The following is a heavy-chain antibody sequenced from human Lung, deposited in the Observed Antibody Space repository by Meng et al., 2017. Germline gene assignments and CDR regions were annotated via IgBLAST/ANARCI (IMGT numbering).Heavy chain of an antibody. V-gene: IGHV4-34*01. J-gene: IGHJ4*02. CDR2: INHSGST. Sequence: QLQQRGAGLLQPSATLPLPCVVSGGSFSDYYWSGIRQPPGKGLEWIGEINHSGSTNYNPSLESRATISVDTSQNNLSLKLSSVTAADSAVYYCARGPTTMAHDFDYWGQGTLVTVSS. D-gene: IGHD4-11*01. CDR3: ARGPTTMAHDFDY. CDR1: GGSFSDYY.